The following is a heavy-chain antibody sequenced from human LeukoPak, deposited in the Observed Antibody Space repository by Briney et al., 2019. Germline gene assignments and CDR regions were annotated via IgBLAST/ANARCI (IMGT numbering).Heavy chain of an antibody. Sequence: ASVKVSCKASGYTFTDHYLHWLRQAPGQGLEWMGWINPNSGGTNYAQKFQGRVTMTRDTSISTAYMELSRLRSDDTAVYYCARVPDVVVTAIYFDYWGQGTLVTVSS. CDR2: INPNSGGT. CDR3: ARVPDVVVTAIYFDY. V-gene: IGHV1-2*02. J-gene: IGHJ4*02. CDR1: GYTFTDHY. D-gene: IGHD2-21*02.